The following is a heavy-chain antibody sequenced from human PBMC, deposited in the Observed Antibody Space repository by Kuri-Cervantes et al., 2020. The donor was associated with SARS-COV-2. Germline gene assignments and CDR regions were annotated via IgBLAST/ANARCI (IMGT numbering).Heavy chain of an antibody. CDR1: GDSFDYRF. J-gene: IGHJ6*03. V-gene: IGHV1-45*01. Sequence: SVKVSCKASGDSFDYRFLHWVRQAPGQPLEWMGWITPFNGNTNYAQRFQDRVTITRDRSMSTAYMELSSLRSDDTAMYYCARRAYGEQVDYYYMDVWGKGTTVTVSS. CDR3: ARRAYGEQVDYYYMDV. CDR2: ITPFNGNT. D-gene: IGHD4-17*01.